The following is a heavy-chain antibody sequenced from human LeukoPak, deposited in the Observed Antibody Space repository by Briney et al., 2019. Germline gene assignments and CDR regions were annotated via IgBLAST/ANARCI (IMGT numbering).Heavy chain of an antibody. CDR3: ARDAGWLRSFDY. CDR2: TSFDERAK. J-gene: IGHJ4*02. Sequence: PGRSVRLSCAASGFTFSNYAMHWVRQPPGKGLEWVAVTSFDERAKYYADSVKGRVTISRDNSTNTLYLQMNSLNPEDTAVYYCARDAGWLRSFDYWGQGTLVTVSS. CDR1: GFTFSNYA. V-gene: IGHV3-30*04. D-gene: IGHD5-12*01.